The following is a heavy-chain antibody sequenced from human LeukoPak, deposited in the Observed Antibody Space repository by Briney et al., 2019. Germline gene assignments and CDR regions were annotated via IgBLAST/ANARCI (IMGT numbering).Heavy chain of an antibody. CDR1: GFSYSDYY. CDR3: ARVRIAEVGYYYFDH. Sequence: GGSLRLSCAASGFSYSDYYMSWIRQTPGKGLAWVAYISGSGTTIYYADSVNGRFTISRDNARKSLSLQMNSLTAEDTALYYCARVRIAEVGYYYFDHWGQGALVTVSS. D-gene: IGHD6-13*01. J-gene: IGHJ4*02. V-gene: IGHV3-11*01. CDR2: ISGSGTTI.